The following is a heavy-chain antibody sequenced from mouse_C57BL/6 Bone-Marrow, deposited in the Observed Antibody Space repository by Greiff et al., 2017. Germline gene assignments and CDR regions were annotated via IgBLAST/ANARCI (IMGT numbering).Heavy chain of an antibody. J-gene: IGHJ3*01. V-gene: IGHV5-9-1*02. D-gene: IGHD2-4*01. Sequence: EVMLVESGEGLVKPGGSLKLSCAASGFTFSSYAMSWVRQTPEKRLEWVAYISSGGDYIYYADTVKGRFTISRDNARNTLYLQMSSLKSEDTAMYYCTDYDGAWFAYWGQGTLVTVSA. CDR1: GFTFSSYA. CDR2: ISSGGDYI. CDR3: TDYDGAWFAY.